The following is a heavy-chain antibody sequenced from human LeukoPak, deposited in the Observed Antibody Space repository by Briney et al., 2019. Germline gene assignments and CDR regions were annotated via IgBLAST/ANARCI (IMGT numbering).Heavy chain of an antibody. CDR3: ARDSRTYSSSWTASTRYYYYYGMDV. Sequence: GASVKVSCKASGGTFSSYAISWVRQAPGQGLEWTGGIIPIFGTANYAQKFQGRVTITADESTSTAYMELSSLRSEDTAVYYCARDSRTYSSSWTASTRYYYYYGMDVWGQGATVTVSS. J-gene: IGHJ6*02. CDR2: IIPIFGTA. D-gene: IGHD6-13*01. CDR1: GGTFSSYA. V-gene: IGHV1-69*13.